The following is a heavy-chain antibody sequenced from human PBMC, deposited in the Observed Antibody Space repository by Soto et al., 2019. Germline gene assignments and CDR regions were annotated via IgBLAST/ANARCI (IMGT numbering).Heavy chain of an antibody. J-gene: IGHJ4*02. CDR3: ARESEDLTSNFDY. Sequence: GGSLRLSCAASGITFTRYSMNWVRQAPGKGLEWVSSISSTTNYIYYGDSMKGRFTISRDNAKNSLYLEMNSLRAEDTAVYYCARESEDLTSNFDYWGQGTLVTVSS. CDR2: ISSTTNYI. V-gene: IGHV3-21*06. CDR1: GITFTRYS.